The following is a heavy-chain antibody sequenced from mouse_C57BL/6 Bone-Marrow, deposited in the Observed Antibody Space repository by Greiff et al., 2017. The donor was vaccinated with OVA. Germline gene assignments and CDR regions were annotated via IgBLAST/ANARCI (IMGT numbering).Heavy chain of an antibody. Sequence: EVMLVESGEGLVKPGGSLKLSCAASGFTFSSYAMSWVRQTPEKRLEWVAYISSGGDYIYYADTVKGRFTISRDNARNTLYLQMSSLKSEDTAMYYSTKDYGGSRITTVVAQLDFDVWGTGTTVTVSS. CDR2: ISSGGDYI. CDR1: GFTFSSYA. V-gene: IGHV5-9-1*02. CDR3: TKDYGGSRITTVVAQLDFDV. D-gene: IGHD1-1*01. J-gene: IGHJ1*03.